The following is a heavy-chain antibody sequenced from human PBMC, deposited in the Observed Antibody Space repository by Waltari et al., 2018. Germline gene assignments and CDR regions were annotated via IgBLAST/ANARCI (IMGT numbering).Heavy chain of an antibody. V-gene: IGHV3-53*01. CDR3: ATSKALHSGWSRFDY. CDR2: LASGGIT. Sequence: EVQLVESGGGLIQPGGSLRLSCVASEFTVSDNYMSWVRQAPGKGLEGVSILASGGITHYADFVKGRFTISRDNSKNTLYLQMNSLRTEDTAMYYCATSKALHSGWSRFDYWGLGTLVTVSS. CDR1: EFTVSDNY. J-gene: IGHJ4*02. D-gene: IGHD6-19*01.